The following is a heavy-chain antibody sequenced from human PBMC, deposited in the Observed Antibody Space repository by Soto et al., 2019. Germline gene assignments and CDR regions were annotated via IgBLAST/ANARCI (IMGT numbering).Heavy chain of an antibody. Sequence: QLQLQESGPGLVKPSETLSLTCTVSGGSISSSSYYWGWIRQPPGKGLEWIGSIYYSGSTYYNTSLKSRVTISVDTSKNQFSLKLSSVTAADTAVYYCARPGYCSSTSCYDGDNWFDPWGQGTLVTVSS. CDR3: ARPGYCSSTSCYDGDNWFDP. D-gene: IGHD2-2*03. J-gene: IGHJ5*02. CDR1: GGSISSSSYY. CDR2: IYYSGST. V-gene: IGHV4-39*01.